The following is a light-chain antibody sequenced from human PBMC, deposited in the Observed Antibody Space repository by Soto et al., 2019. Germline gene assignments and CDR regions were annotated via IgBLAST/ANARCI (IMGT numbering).Light chain of an antibody. CDR1: SSNIGSNY. CDR3: AAWDDSLSGPV. J-gene: IGLJ3*02. V-gene: IGLV1-47*02. CDR2: SNN. Sequence: QSVLTQPPLASGTPGQRVTISCSGSSSNIGSNYLYWYQQFPGTAPKLLIYSNNQRPSGVPDRFSGSKSGTSASLAISGLRSEDEADYYCAAWDDSLSGPVFGGGTKLTVL.